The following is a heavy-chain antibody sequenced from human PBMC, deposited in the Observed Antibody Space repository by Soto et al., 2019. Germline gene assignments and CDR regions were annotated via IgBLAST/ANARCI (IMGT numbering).Heavy chain of an antibody. V-gene: IGHV3-23*01. Sequence: PGGSLRLSCAASGFTLGNYALSWVRQAPGKGLEWVAVISNGGGSKYYADSVKGRFTISRDNSKNTLYLQMNSLRAEDTAVYYCAREAIAALGSTGMDVWGQGTTVTVSS. CDR1: GFTLGNYA. D-gene: IGHD6-6*01. CDR3: AREAIAALGSTGMDV. J-gene: IGHJ6*02. CDR2: ISNGGGSK.